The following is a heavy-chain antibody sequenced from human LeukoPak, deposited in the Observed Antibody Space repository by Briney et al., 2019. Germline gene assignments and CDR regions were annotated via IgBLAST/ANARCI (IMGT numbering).Heavy chain of an antibody. CDR1: GFTFSSYS. CDR3: AKSLRFLEYGCYMDV. Sequence: GGSLRLSCAASGFTFSSYSMNWVRQAPGKGLEWVSSISSSSSYIYYADSVKGRFTISRDNAKNSLYLQMNSLRAEDTAVYYCAKSLRFLEYGCYMDVWGKGTTVTVSS. D-gene: IGHD3-3*01. CDR2: ISSSSSYI. V-gene: IGHV3-21*01. J-gene: IGHJ6*03.